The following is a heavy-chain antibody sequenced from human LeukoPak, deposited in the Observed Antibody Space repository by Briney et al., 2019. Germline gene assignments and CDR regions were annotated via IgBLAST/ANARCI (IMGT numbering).Heavy chain of an antibody. CDR3: ARDRDYYDSSGYSL. V-gene: IGHV4-59*01. CDR2: IYYSGST. J-gene: IGHJ4*02. D-gene: IGHD3-22*01. Sequence: PSETLSLTCAVYGGSFSGYYWSWIRQPPGKGLEWIGYIYYSGSTNYNPSLKSRVTISVDTSKNQFSLKLSSVTAADTAVYYCARDRDYYDSSGYSLWGQGTLVTVSS. CDR1: GGSFSGYY.